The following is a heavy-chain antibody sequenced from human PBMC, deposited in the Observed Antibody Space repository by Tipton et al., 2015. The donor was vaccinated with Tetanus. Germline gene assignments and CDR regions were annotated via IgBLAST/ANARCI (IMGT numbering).Heavy chain of an antibody. V-gene: IGHV3-48*02. D-gene: IGHD7-27*01. Sequence: SLRFSCAVSGFTFSSYSMNWVRQAPGKGLEWISCINARTHTIYYAGSVKGRFTISRDNAKNSLYLQMTSLRDDDTAVYYCARGSGAMDSWGQGTLVTVSS. CDR1: GFTFSSYS. CDR3: ARGSGAMDS. CDR2: INARTHTI. J-gene: IGHJ4*02.